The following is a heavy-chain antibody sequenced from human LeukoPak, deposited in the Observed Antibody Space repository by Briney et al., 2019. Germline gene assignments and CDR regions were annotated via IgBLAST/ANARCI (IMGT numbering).Heavy chain of an antibody. Sequence: PSETLSLTCTVSGGSISSSSYYWGWIRQPPGKGLEWIGSIYYSGSTYYNPSLKSRVTISVDTSKNQFSLKLSSVTAADTAVYYCARVAPGPRSSSPIWGQGTLVTVSS. J-gene: IGHJ4*02. CDR2: IYYSGST. CDR3: ARVAPGPRSSSPI. D-gene: IGHD6-13*01. CDR1: GGSISSSSYY. V-gene: IGHV4-39*07.